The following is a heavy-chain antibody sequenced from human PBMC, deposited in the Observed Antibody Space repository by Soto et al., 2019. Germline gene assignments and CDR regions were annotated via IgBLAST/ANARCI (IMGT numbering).Heavy chain of an antibody. CDR2: ISGSGSDT. V-gene: IGHV3-23*01. CDR3: AHPRGYGVFDAYDF. J-gene: IGHJ3*01. CDR1: GFTFSTYA. D-gene: IGHD4-17*01. Sequence: GGSLRLSCEAPGFTFSTYAMTWVPQAPGKGLEWVSAISGSGSDTYPADSVKGRFTISRDNSISTLYLQMNSLRTEDTAVYYCAHPRGYGVFDAYDFWGQGAMVTVSS.